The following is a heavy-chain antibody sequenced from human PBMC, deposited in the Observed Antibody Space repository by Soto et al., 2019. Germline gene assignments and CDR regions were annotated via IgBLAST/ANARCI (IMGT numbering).Heavy chain of an antibody. Sequence: EVQLVETGGGLVLPGGSLRLSCVVSGFTLSNNRMTWVRQAPGQGLEWVSDLYFYGSANYADSVRGRFTIFKDDSKNTLYLQMTNLRADDTALYYCARVGTSESFFAYWGQGTLVTVSP. CDR2: LYFYGSA. J-gene: IGHJ4*02. CDR1: GFTLSNNR. CDR3: ARVGTSESFFAY. V-gene: IGHV3-53*02. D-gene: IGHD7-27*01.